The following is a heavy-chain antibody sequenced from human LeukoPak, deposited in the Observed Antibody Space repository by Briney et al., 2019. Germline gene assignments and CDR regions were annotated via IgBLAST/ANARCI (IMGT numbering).Heavy chain of an antibody. CDR3: AKGGWVGYCSSTSCYWGFDY. V-gene: IGHV3-23*01. CDR1: GFTFSSYA. CDR2: FSGSGGGT. D-gene: IGHD2-2*01. J-gene: IGHJ4*02. Sequence: GGSLRLSCAASGFTFSSYAMSWVRQAPGKGLEWVSAFSGSGGGTYYADSVKGRFTISRDNSKNTLYLQMNSLRAEDTAVYYCAKGGWVGYCSSTSCYWGFDYWGQGTLVTVTS.